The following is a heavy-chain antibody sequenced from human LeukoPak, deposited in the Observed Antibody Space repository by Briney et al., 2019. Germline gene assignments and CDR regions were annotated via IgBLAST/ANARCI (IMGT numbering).Heavy chain of an antibody. V-gene: IGHV3-7*03. CDR3: AKAPIWSGYGPGLFDY. D-gene: IGHD3-3*01. J-gene: IGHJ4*02. CDR1: GFTFSSYW. Sequence: PGGSLRLSCAASGFTFSSYWMSWVRQAPGKGLEWVANIKQDGSEKYYVDSVKGRFTISRDNAKNSLFLQMNSLRAEDTAVYYCAKAPIWSGYGPGLFDYWGQGTLVTVSS. CDR2: IKQDGSEK.